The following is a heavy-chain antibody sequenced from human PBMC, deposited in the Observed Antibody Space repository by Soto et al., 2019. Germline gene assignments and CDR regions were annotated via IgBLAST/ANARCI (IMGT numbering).Heavy chain of an antibody. CDR1: VFTFSNYA. J-gene: IGHJ5*02. V-gene: IGHV3-23*01. Sequence: GGSLPISCAAPVFTFSNYAMSWLGQGPGKGLEWVSGISGSGGSAYYADSVKGRFTISRDNSKNTLYLQMNSLRADDSGVYYCAKDPYSGVLVPVAIGFDPWGPGTLVTVS. D-gene: IGHD2-2*01. CDR2: ISGSGGSA. CDR3: AKDPYSGVLVPVAIGFDP.